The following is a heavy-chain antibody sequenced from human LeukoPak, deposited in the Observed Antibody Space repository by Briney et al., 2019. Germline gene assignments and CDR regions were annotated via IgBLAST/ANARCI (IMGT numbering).Heavy chain of an antibody. Sequence: SETLSLTCSVSGAFITSSPYFWGWIRQTPGKGLEWVGSIFYSGTTYYNPSLTSRVIISEDSSKNQFSLRLHSLTAADTAIYYCARGRGYDPVVFYFDSWGQGTAVIVSS. V-gene: IGHV4-39*07. CDR3: ARGRGYDPVVFYFDS. D-gene: IGHD2-15*01. CDR2: IFYSGTT. J-gene: IGHJ4*02. CDR1: GAFITSSPYF.